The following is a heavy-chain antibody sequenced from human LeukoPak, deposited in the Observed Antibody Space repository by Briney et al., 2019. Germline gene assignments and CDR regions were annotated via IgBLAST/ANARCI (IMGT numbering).Heavy chain of an antibody. CDR1: GNSISSGDNY. V-gene: IGHV4-61*02. D-gene: IGHD3/OR15-3a*01. CDR2: IYTSGST. CDR3: ARTWTPGGDAFDN. J-gene: IGHJ3*02. Sequence: SETLSLTCTVSGNSISSGDNYWSWIRQPAGKGLEWLVRIYTSGSTNYNPSLKSRVTISGDTSKNQFSLRLSSVTAADTAVYYCARTWTPGGDAFDNWGQGAMVIVSS.